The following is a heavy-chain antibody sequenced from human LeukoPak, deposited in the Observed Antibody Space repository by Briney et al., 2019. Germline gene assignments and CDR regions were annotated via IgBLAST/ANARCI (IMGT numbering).Heavy chain of an antibody. CDR2: IHHSGNT. Sequence: SETLSLTCAVSGDSISSSHWWTWIRQPPGKGLEWIGEIHHSGNTDYNPSLKSRVTISLDKSKNEFSLQMRSVTAADTAFYYCARDQSVRSWYFDSWGQGALVTVSS. D-gene: IGHD6-13*01. V-gene: IGHV4-4*02. CDR3: ARDQSVRSWYFDS. J-gene: IGHJ4*02. CDR1: GDSISSSHW.